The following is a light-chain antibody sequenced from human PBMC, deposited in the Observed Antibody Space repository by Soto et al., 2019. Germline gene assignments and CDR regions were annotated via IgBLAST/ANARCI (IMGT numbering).Light chain of an antibody. J-gene: IGKJ5*01. CDR3: LQHKSYPII. CDR2: DAS. V-gene: IGKV1-17*03. CDR1: QGISNS. Sequence: DIQMTQSPADMSASVGDRVTITCRASQGISNSLVWFQQKPGEVPKRLIYDASSLQSGVPSRFSGSGSGTEFTLTISSLQPEDFATYYCLQHKSYPIIFGQGTRLEIK.